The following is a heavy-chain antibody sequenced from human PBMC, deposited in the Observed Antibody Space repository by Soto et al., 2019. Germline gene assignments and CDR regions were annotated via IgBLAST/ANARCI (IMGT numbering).Heavy chain of an antibody. D-gene: IGHD1-26*01. CDR3: ARAVGATTDMESPPDY. CDR2: INPSGGST. CDR1: GYTFTSYY. V-gene: IGHV1-46*01. Sequence: QVQLVQSGAEVKKPGASVKVSCKASGYTFTSYYMHWVRQAPGQGVEWMGIINPSGGSTSDAQKFQGRVTMTRDTSTSTVYMELSSLRSEDTAVYYCARAVGATTDMESPPDYWGQGTLVTVSS. J-gene: IGHJ4*02.